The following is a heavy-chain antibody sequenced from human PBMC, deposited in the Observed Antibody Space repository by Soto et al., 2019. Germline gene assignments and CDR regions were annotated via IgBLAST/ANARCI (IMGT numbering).Heavy chain of an antibody. V-gene: IGHV3-23*01. CDR3: AIDLWWYTH. Sequence: SGGGSGAYYADSVKGRFTVSRANSKNTLFLQMDSLRAEDTAVYYCAIDLWWYTHWGQGNLVTVSS. CDR2: SGGGSGA. J-gene: IGHJ4*02. D-gene: IGHD2-15*01.